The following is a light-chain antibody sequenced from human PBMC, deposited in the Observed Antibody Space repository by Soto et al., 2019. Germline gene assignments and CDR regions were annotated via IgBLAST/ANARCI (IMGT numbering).Light chain of an antibody. Sequence: QSVLTQPPSVSGAPGQRVTISCTGSSSNIGAGHDVHWYEQLPGTAPKLLIYGNSNRPSGVPDRFSGSKSGTSASLAIAGLQVEDEADDYCHSYDSSLSDYVFGSGTKLTVL. J-gene: IGLJ1*01. CDR1: SSNIGAGHD. CDR3: HSYDSSLSDYV. CDR2: GNS. V-gene: IGLV1-40*01.